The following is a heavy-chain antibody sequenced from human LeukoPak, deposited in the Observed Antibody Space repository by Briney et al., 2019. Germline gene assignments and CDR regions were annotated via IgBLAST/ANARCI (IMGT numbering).Heavy chain of an antibody. CDR2: INPNSGGT. J-gene: IGHJ4*02. CDR3: ARGDGDGDCDY. D-gene: IGHD2-21*02. V-gene: IGHV1-2*02. Sequence: ASVKVSCKASGYTFTGYYMHWVRQAPGQGLEWMGWINPNSGGTNYAQKFQGRVTITADESTSTAYMELSSLRSEDTAVYYCARGDGDGDCDYWGQGTLVTVSS. CDR1: GYTFTGYY.